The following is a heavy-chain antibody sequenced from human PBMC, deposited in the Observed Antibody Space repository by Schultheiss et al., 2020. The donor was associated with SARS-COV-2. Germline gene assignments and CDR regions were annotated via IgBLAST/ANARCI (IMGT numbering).Heavy chain of an antibody. CDR1: GGSVSSGSYY. D-gene: IGHD6-19*01. V-gene: IGHV4-61*01. CDR3: ARARIAVAAAGAVDY. J-gene: IGHJ4*02. Sequence: SETLSLTCTVSGGSVSSGSYYWSWIRQPPGKGLEWIGYIYYSGSTNYNPSLKSRVTISVDKSKNQFSLKLSSVTAADTAVYYCARARIAVAAAGAVDYWGQGTLVTVSS. CDR2: IYYSGST.